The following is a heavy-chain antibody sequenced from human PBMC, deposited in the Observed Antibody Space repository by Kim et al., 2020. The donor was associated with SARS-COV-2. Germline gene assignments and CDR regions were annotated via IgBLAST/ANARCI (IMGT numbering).Heavy chain of an antibody. J-gene: IGHJ5*02. Sequence: ADPVQGRFPISRDNTKNTLYLGVNSLTAEDTAVYYCARVQWLVRSNWFDPWGQGTLVTVSS. D-gene: IGHD6-19*01. V-gene: IGHV3-30*07. CDR3: ARVQWLVRSNWFDP.